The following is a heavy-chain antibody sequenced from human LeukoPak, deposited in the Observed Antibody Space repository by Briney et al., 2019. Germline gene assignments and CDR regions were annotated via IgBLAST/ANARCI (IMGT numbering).Heavy chain of an antibody. J-gene: IGHJ4*02. V-gene: IGHV3-48*01. CDR2: ISSSSTTM. CDR1: GFIFSGYS. CDR3: AKEKKYYYDGSGYPGYDY. D-gene: IGHD3-22*01. Sequence: PGGSLRLSCAASGFIFSGYSMNWVRQAPGKGLEWISYISSSSTTMYYADSVKGRFTISRDNSKNTLYLQMNSLRVEDTAVYYCAKEKKYYYDGSGYPGYDYWGQGTLVTVSS.